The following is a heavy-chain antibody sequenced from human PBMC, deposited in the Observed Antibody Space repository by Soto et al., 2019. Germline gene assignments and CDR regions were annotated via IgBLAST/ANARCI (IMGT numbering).Heavy chain of an antibody. Sequence: QVQLVQSGAEVMKPGSSVKVSCKASGGTFGTSAITWVRQAPGQGLEWMGGIVPMFGTANYAQKFQGRVTIIEDESTTTAYMELRSMRSEDTAVYFCARDGDQRYDFWSGPLGGGWFDPWGQGTLVTVSS. V-gene: IGHV1-69*12. J-gene: IGHJ5*02. D-gene: IGHD3-3*01. CDR1: GGTFGTSA. CDR3: ARDGDQRYDFWSGPLGGGWFDP. CDR2: IVPMFGTA.